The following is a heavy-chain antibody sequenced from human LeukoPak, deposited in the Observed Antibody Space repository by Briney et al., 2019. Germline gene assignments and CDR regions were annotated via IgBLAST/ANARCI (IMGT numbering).Heavy chain of an antibody. V-gene: IGHV4-38-2*02. Sequence: SETLSLTCTVSGYSISSGYYWGWIRQPPGKGLEWIGSIYHSGSTYYNPSLKSRVTISVDTSKNQFSLKLSSVTAADTAVYYCARVLSLGIAAAGINGWFDPWGQGTLVTVSS. CDR3: ARVLSLGIAAAGINGWFDP. CDR2: IYHSGST. CDR1: GYSISSGYY. J-gene: IGHJ5*02. D-gene: IGHD6-13*01.